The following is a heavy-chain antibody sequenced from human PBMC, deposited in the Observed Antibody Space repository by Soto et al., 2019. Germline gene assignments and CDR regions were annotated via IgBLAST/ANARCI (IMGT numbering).Heavy chain of an antibody. CDR2: IYYSGNT. V-gene: IGHV4-59*01. J-gene: IGHJ6*02. CDR3: ARERAAVGRYYNGMDV. Sequence: SETLSLTCTVSGGSSSSYYWSWIRQPPGKGLEWIGYIYYSGNTNYNPSLKSRVSISVDTSKNQFSLKLSSVTAADTAVYYCARERAAVGRYYNGMDVWGQGTTVTVSS. D-gene: IGHD6-13*01. CDR1: GGSSSSYY.